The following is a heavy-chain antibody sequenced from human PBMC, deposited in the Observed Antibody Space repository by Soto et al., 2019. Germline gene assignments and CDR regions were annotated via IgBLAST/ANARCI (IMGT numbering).Heavy chain of an antibody. J-gene: IGHJ4*02. CDR1: GFTFSSYA. CDR3: AKDPHYYDSSGYYPRAFAY. D-gene: IGHD3-22*01. V-gene: IGHV3-23*01. CDR2: ISGSGGST. Sequence: GGSLRLSCAACGFTFSSYAMSWVRQAPGKGLEWVSAISGSGGSTYYADSVKGRFTISRDNSKNTLYLQMTSLRAEDTAVYYCAKDPHYYDSSGYYPRAFAYWGQGTLVTVSS.